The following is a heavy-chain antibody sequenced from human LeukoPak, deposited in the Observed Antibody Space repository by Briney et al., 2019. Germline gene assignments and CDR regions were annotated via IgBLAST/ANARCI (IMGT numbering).Heavy chain of an antibody. CDR3: VKEHVYILHF. J-gene: IGHJ4*02. CDR2: IHPDGHP. D-gene: IGHD3-16*01. Sequence: GGSLRLSCAASGFTVSSDFMHWVRQAPGKGLEWVSVIHPDGHPDGTVRYADSVQGRFTISRDKSENTLFLQMNSLRVEDTGLYYGVKEHVYILHFWGQGTLVTVSS. CDR1: GFTVSSDF. V-gene: IGHV3-53*01.